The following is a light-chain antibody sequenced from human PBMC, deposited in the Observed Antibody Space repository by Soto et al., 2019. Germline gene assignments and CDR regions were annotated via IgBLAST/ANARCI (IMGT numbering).Light chain of an antibody. Sequence: QSVLTQPPSASGSPGQSVTISCTGTSSDVGRYNYVSWYQQHPGKAPKVMIYEVSKRPSGVPDRFSGSKSGNTASLTVSGLQAEDEADYYCVSYAGSNNVVFGGGTKLTVL. CDR2: EVS. J-gene: IGLJ2*01. V-gene: IGLV2-8*01. CDR3: VSYAGSNNVV. CDR1: SSDVGRYNY.